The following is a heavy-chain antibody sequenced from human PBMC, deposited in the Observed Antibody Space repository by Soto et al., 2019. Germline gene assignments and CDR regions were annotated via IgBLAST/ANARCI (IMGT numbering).Heavy chain of an antibody. CDR1: GGSISSYY. D-gene: IGHD3-10*01. CDR3: ARDRGVGLLGDNWFDP. V-gene: IGHV4-59*01. Sequence: QVQLQESGPGLVKPSETLSLTCTVSGGSISSYYWSWIRQPPGKGLEWIGYIYYSGSTNYNPSLKSRVTISVDTSKNQFSLKLSSVTAADTAVYYCARDRGVGLLGDNWFDPWGQGTLVTVSS. J-gene: IGHJ5*02. CDR2: IYYSGST.